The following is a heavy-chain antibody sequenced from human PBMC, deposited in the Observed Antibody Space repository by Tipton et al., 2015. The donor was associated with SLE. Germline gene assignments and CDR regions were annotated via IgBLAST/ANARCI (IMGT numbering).Heavy chain of an antibody. J-gene: IGHJ3*02. Sequence: QLVQSGAEVKKPGESLKISCKGSGYSFTSYWIGWVRQMPGKGLEWVGIIYPGDSDTRYSPSFQGQVTISADKSISTAYLQWSSLKASDTAMYYCARPNTMVRGVTAFDIWGQGTMVTVSS. CDR1: GYSFTSYW. D-gene: IGHD3-10*01. CDR2: IYPGDSDT. V-gene: IGHV5-51*03. CDR3: ARPNTMVRGVTAFDI.